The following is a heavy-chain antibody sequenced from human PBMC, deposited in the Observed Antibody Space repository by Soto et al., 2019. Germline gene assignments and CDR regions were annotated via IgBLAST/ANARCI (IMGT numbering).Heavy chain of an antibody. CDR1: GFTFSSYS. D-gene: IGHD2-8*01. Sequence: PGGSLRLSCAASGFTFSSYSMNWVRQAPGKGLEWVSSISSSSSYIYYADSVKGRFTISRDNAKNSLYLQMNSLRAEDTAVYYCARDGSAGVKKSGYCTNGVCYTDGNWFDPWGQGTLVTVSS. V-gene: IGHV3-21*01. J-gene: IGHJ5*02. CDR3: ARDGSAGVKKSGYCTNGVCYTDGNWFDP. CDR2: ISSSSSYI.